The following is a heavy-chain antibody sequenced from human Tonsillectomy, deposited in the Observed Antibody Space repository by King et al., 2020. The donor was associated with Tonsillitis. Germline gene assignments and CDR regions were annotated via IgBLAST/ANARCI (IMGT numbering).Heavy chain of an antibody. V-gene: IGHV3-30*03. CDR2: VSYDGSDK. D-gene: IGHD4-23*01. CDR1: GFTFRNYG. Sequence: VQLVESGGGVVQPGKSLRLSCVASGFTFRNYGMHWVRQAPGKGLEWVAVVSYDGSDKYYADSVKGRFTISRDNSKNTLYLQMNSLRAEDTVVYYCARDQRWLPALDYWGQGTLVTVSS. CDR3: ARDQRWLPALDY. J-gene: IGHJ4*02.